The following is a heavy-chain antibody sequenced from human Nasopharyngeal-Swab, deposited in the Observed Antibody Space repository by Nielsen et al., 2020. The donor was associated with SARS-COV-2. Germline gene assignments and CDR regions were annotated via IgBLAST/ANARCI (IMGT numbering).Heavy chain of an antibody. D-gene: IGHD2-15*01. CDR3: AKDRYCSGGACYFNGFDS. J-gene: IGHJ4*02. CDR1: GFTFDSYA. V-gene: IGHV3-23*01. Sequence: GGSLRLSFAASGFTFDSYAMTLVRQAPGKGLEWVSSVTCSGSTTKYADSVKGRFTISRDNSNKKVYLQMHSLRAEDSAVYYCAKDRYCSGGACYFNGFDSWGQGTLVTVSS. CDR2: VTCSGSTT.